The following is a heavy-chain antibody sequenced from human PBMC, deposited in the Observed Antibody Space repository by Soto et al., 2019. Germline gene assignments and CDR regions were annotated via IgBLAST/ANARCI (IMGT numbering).Heavy chain of an antibody. Sequence: PGGSLRLSCAASGFTFSTYAMHWVRQAPGKGLEWVAVISYDGGNKYYADSVKGRFTISRDNSKNTLYVQMNSLRAEDTAVYYCARGHGSLEPVYWGQGALVTVSS. CDR1: GFTFSTYA. D-gene: IGHD1-1*01. CDR3: ARGHGSLEPVY. J-gene: IGHJ4*02. V-gene: IGHV3-30-3*01. CDR2: ISYDGGNK.